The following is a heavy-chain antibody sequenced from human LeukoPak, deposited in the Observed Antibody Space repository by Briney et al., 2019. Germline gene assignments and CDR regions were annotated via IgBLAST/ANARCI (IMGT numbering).Heavy chain of an antibody. Sequence: SETLSLTCNVSGDSIGRSSYYWGWISQTPEKGLEWIGSIFYSGSTYYTPPLQSRVIMSLDTSKNQFSLRLTSVTAADTAVYYCARQVAIVEPTDPNWFDSWGQGTLVTVSS. J-gene: IGHJ5*01. CDR3: ARQVAIVEPTDPNWFDS. CDR2: IFYSGST. V-gene: IGHV4-39*07. CDR1: GDSIGRSSYY. D-gene: IGHD1-26*01.